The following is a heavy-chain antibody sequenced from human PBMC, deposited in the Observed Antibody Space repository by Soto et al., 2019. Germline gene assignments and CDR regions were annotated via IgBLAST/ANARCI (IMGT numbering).Heavy chain of an antibody. D-gene: IGHD7-27*01. J-gene: IGHJ4*02. Sequence: ASVKVSCKDSRYTFTAYFIHWMRQAPGRGLEWIGWINPNSGDTNYAQDFQGWVTMTRDTSINTAYMELSRLRSDDSAVYYCARDSGDRNFDYWGQGTLVTVSS. CDR1: RYTFTAYF. CDR3: ARDSGDRNFDY. V-gene: IGHV1-2*04. CDR2: INPNSGDT.